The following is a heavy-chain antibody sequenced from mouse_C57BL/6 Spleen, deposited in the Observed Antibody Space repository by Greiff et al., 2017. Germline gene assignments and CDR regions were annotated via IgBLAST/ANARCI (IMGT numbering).Heavy chain of an antibody. D-gene: IGHD2-3*01. CDR2: ILPGSGST. J-gene: IGHJ3*01. CDR3: ARGAGYDGYSAWFAY. CDR1: GYTFTGYW. V-gene: IGHV1-9*01. Sequence: VQLQQSGAELMKPGASVKLSCKATGYTFTGYWIEWVKQRPGHGLEWIGEILPGSGSTNYNEKFKGKATFTADTSSNTAYMQLSSLTTEDSAIYDCARGAGYDGYSAWFAYWGQGTLVTVAA.